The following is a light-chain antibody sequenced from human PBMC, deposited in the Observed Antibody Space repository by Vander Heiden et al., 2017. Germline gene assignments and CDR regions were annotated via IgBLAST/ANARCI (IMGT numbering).Light chain of an antibody. CDR1: QTILESTKNWNY. Sequence: DIVMTQSPDSLAVLLCERTTIISKTSQTILESTKNWNYLAWYQQKPGQPPKLLIYWASTRESGVPDRFSGSGSGTDFTLTISNLQAEDVAVYYCQQYYSTPRAFGQGTTVEIK. CDR2: WAS. CDR3: QQYYSTPRA. V-gene: IGKV4-1*01. J-gene: IGKJ1*01.